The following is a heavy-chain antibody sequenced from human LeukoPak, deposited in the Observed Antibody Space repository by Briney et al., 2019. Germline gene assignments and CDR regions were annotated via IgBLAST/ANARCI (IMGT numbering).Heavy chain of an antibody. J-gene: IGHJ4*02. CDR3: ARGGYSGYDPHTD. Sequence: SETLSLTCTVSGGSISYYHWSWIRQSPGKGLEWIGYIYYSGSTNYNPSLKSRVTISVDTSKNQFSLKLSSVTAADTAVYYCARGGYSGYDPHTDWGQGTLVTVSS. V-gene: IGHV4-59*01. CDR2: IYYSGST. CDR1: GGSISYYH. D-gene: IGHD5-12*01.